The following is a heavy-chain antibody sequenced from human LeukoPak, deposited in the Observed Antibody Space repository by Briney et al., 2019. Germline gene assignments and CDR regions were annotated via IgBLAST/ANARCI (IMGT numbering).Heavy chain of an antibody. CDR1: GFTFSSNG. D-gene: IGHD7-27*01. CDR3: ARDLGYFDY. V-gene: IGHV3-30*12. J-gene: IGHJ4*02. Sequence: PGGTLRLSCAASGFTFSSNGMHWVRQAPGKRPEWVAFIYYGGSQRKYVDSVSGRFTIARNIPKTPVCLEINNLSAEDTAVYHCARDLGYFDYWGQGTLVTVSS. CDR2: IYYGGSQR.